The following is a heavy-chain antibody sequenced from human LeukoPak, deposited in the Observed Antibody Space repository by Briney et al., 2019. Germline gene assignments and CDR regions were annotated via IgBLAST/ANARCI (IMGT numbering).Heavy chain of an antibody. CDR3: VRDQALWLNCFDY. CDR1: GYTFTDYG. V-gene: IGHV1-18*01. D-gene: IGHD3-10*01. Sequence: ASVKDSCKASGYTFTDYGITWVRQAPGQGLEWMGWISARNGNTKYSQRLQGRVTMTTDTSTSTAYMELRSLTSDDTAVYYCVRDQALWLNCFDYSGQGTLVTVSS. CDR2: ISARNGNT. J-gene: IGHJ4*02.